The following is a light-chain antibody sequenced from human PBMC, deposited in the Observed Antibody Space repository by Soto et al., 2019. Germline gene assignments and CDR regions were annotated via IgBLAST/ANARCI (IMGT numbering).Light chain of an antibody. CDR3: QQYNSFPWT. CDR2: DAS. V-gene: IGKV1-5*01. J-gene: IGKJ1*01. Sequence: DIQMTQSPSTLSASVGDRVTITCRASQSISRSLAWYQHQPGKAPKLLIYDASSLESGVPPRFNGSRSETEFTLTIRNLQPDDFATYYCQQYNSFPWTFGLGTKVDIK. CDR1: QSISRS.